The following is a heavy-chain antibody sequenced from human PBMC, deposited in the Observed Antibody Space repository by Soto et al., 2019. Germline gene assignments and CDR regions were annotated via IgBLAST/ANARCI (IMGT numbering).Heavy chain of an antibody. J-gene: IGHJ4*02. Sequence: PGGSLRLSCAASGFTFSDYYMSWIRQAPGKGLEWVSYISSSSSYTNYADSVKGRFTISRDNAKNSLYLQMNSLRAEDTAAYYCARTPDCTNGVCSAGFDYWGQGTLVTVSS. CDR1: GFTFSDYY. CDR2: ISSSSSYT. V-gene: IGHV3-11*06. D-gene: IGHD2-8*01. CDR3: ARTPDCTNGVCSAGFDY.